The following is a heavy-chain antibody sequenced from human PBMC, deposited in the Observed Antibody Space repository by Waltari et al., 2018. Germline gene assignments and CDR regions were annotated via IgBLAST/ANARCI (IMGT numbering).Heavy chain of an antibody. CDR1: SGSFSGYW. CDR3: AIRTFDSGTYSHPYYFDS. D-gene: IGHD3-10*01. Sequence: QVQLQQWGAGLLKPSETLSLTCAVYSGSFSGYWWTWIRQHPGKGLEWIGEINHGGSTNYNPSLKSRVALLVDTSKSHLSLELTSVTAADTAVYYCAIRTFDSGTYSHPYYFDSWGQGTLVTVSS. J-gene: IGHJ4*02. CDR2: INHGGST. V-gene: IGHV4-34*01.